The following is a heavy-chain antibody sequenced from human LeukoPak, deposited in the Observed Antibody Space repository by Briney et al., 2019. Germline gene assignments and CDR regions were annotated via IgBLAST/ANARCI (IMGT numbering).Heavy chain of an antibody. CDR1: GFTFSSYE. D-gene: IGHD3-22*01. Sequence: GGSLRLSCAPSGFTFSSYEMNWVRQAPGKGLEWVSYISSSGSTIYYADSVKGRFTISRDNAKNSLYLQMNSLRAEDTAVYYCAREFDSSGYSGDDAFDIWGQGTMVTVSS. CDR2: ISSSGSTI. J-gene: IGHJ3*02. CDR3: AREFDSSGYSGDDAFDI. V-gene: IGHV3-48*03.